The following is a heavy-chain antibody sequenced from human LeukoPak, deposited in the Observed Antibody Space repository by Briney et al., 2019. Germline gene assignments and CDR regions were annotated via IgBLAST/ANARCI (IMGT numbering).Heavy chain of an antibody. CDR2: INWNGGST. V-gene: IGHV3-20*01. Sequence: GGSLRLSCAASGFTFDDYGMSWVRQAPGKGLEWVSGINWNGGSTGYADSVKGRFTISRDNAKNSLYLQMNSLRAEDTALYHCARDNWAGDYGGWFDPWGQGTLVTVSS. J-gene: IGHJ5*02. D-gene: IGHD4-17*01. CDR3: ARDNWAGDYGGWFDP. CDR1: GFTFDDYG.